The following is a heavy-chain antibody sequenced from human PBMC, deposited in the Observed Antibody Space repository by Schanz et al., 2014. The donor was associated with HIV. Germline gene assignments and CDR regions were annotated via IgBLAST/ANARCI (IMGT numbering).Heavy chain of an antibody. CDR1: GFTFSSYG. Sequence: QVQLVESGGGVVQPGTSLRLSCAASGFTFSSYGLHWVRQAPGRGPEWEAVISYDGSSKNYADSVKGRFTISRDNSKNTLYLQMNSLRADDTAVYYCARGGIWEWDQPDFDYWGQGTLVTVS. CDR2: ISYDGSSK. V-gene: IGHV3-30*19. D-gene: IGHD2-15*01. CDR3: ARGGIWEWDQPDFDY. J-gene: IGHJ4*02.